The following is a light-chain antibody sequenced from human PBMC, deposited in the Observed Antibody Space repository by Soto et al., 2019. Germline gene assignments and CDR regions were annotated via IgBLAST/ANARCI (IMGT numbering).Light chain of an antibody. CDR1: SSDVGGYNY. V-gene: IGLV2-14*01. Sequence: QSALTQPASVSGSPGQSVTISCTGTSSDVGGYNYVSWYQQHPGKAPKLMIYDVSNRPSGVSNRFSGSKSGNTASLTISGLQAEDEADYYCCSYTSSSTLVFGRGTKLTVL. CDR2: DVS. CDR3: CSYTSSSTLV. J-gene: IGLJ2*01.